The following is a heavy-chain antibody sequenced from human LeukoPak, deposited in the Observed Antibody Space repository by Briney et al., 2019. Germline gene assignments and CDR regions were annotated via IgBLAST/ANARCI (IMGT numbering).Heavy chain of an antibody. Sequence: PGGSLRLSCAASGFTFSSYAMHWVRQAPGKGLEWVAVISYDGSNKYYADSVKGRFTISRDNSKNTLYLQMNSLRAEDTAVYYCARDRRIVAGPYVYWGQGTLVTVSS. CDR2: ISYDGSNK. V-gene: IGHV3-30-3*01. CDR3: ARDRRIVAGPYVY. CDR1: GFTFSSYA. J-gene: IGHJ4*02. D-gene: IGHD1-26*01.